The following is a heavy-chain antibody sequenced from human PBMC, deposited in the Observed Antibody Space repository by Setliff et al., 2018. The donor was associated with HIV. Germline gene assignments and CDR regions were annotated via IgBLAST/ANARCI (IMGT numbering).Heavy chain of an antibody. CDR2: VYYSGST. V-gene: IGHV4-39*01. CDR3: ARIFGFTTASYARGNDY. D-gene: IGHD3-16*01. Sequence: SETLSLTCTVSGAFISSGTFYWGWIRQPPGKGLEWLGSVYYSGSTYYNPSLKSRVTISIDTSKNQFSLKLYSVTAADTAVYYCARIFGFTTASYARGNDYWGRGTLVTVSS. CDR1: GAFISSGTFY. J-gene: IGHJ4*02.